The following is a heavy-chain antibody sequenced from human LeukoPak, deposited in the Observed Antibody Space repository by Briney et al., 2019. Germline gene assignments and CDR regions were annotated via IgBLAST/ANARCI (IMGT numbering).Heavy chain of an antibody. J-gene: IGHJ4*02. CDR3: AGRRVLDASFDY. CDR1: GFTVSNNY. D-gene: IGHD3-16*01. V-gene: IGHV3-66*02. CDR2: IYSGDST. Sequence: PRGSLRLSCAASGFTVSNNYMSWVRQAPGKGLEWVSVIYSGDSTYYVESVKGRFTISRDNSKNTLFLQMNRLRAEDTAVYYCAGRRVLDASFDYWGQGTLVTVSS.